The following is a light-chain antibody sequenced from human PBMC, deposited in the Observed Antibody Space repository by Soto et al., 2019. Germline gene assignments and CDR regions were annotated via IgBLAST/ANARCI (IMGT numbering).Light chain of an antibody. J-gene: IGLJ2*01. V-gene: IGLV3-1*01. CDR2: QEN. CDR3: QTWDSSTVV. CDR1: KLGDKY. Sequence: SYELTQPPSVSVSPGQTASITCSGDKLGDKYACWYQHKPGQSPILVIYQENKRPSGIPERFSGSNSGNTATLTISGTQAMDEADYYCQTWDSSTVVFGGGTKLTVL.